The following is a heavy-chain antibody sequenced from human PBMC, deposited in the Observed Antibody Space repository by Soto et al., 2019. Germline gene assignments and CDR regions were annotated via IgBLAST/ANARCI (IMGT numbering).Heavy chain of an antibody. V-gene: IGHV4-39*01. Sequence: QLQLQESGPGLVKPSETLSLTCTVSGGSISSSSYYWGWIRQPPGKGLEWIGSIYYSGSTYYNPSLKSRVTISVDTSKNQFSLKLSSVTAADTAVYYCARVAKNDAFDIWGQGTMVTVSS. CDR3: ARVAKNDAFDI. D-gene: IGHD5-12*01. CDR1: GGSISSSSYY. J-gene: IGHJ3*02. CDR2: IYYSGST.